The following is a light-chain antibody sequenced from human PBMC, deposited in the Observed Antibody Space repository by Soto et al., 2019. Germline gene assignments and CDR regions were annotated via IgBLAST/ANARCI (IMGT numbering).Light chain of an antibody. Sequence: EIVLTQSPATLSLSPGERATLSCRASQSIGIYLAWYRQKPGQAPRLHIYGASNRATGIPARFSGSGSGTDFTLTNTSLEPEDFAVYYCQHRSDWTRTWTFGQGTKVEIK. V-gene: IGKV3-11*01. J-gene: IGKJ1*01. CDR1: QSIGIY. CDR2: GAS. CDR3: QHRSDWTRTWT.